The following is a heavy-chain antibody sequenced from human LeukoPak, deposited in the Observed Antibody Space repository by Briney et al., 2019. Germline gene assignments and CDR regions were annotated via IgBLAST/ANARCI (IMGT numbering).Heavy chain of an antibody. CDR2: ISSSSSYI. J-gene: IGHJ4*02. CDR3: ARDLGYSSGFTFDY. D-gene: IGHD6-25*01. V-gene: IGHV3-21*01. CDR1: GFTFSSYW. Sequence: PGGSLRLSCAASGASGFTFSSYWMHWVRQAPGKGLEWVSSISSSSSYIYYADSVKGRFTISRDNAKNSLYLQMNSLRAEDTAVYYCARDLGYSSGFTFDYWGQGTLVTVSS.